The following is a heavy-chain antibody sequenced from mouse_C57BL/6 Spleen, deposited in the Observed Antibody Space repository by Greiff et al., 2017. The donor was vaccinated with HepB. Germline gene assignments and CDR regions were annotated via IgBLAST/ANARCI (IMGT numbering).Heavy chain of an antibody. J-gene: IGHJ3*01. CDR2: INPGSGGT. V-gene: IGHV1-54*01. CDR3: ARRANWDEDWFAY. D-gene: IGHD4-1*01. Sequence: VQLQESGAELVRPGTSVKVSCKASGYAFTNYLIEWVKQRPGQGLKWIGVINPGSGGTNYNEKFKGKATLTADKSSSTAYMQLSSLTSEDSAVYFCARRANWDEDWFAYWGQGTLVTVSA. CDR1: GYAFTNYL.